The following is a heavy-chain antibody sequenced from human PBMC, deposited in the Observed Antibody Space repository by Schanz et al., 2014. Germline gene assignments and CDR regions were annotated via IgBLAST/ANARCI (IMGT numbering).Heavy chain of an antibody. CDR2: ISPNGVTI. Sequence: IHLAESGGGVVQPGRSLRLSCAASGAASGFTFSNYAMHWVRQSPGKGLEWVAHISPNGVTIYYADSVKGRFTISRDNAKNSLFLQMNSLSAEDTAVYYCAKVAPAATYLDSWGLGTLVTVSS. D-gene: IGHD2-2*01. J-gene: IGHJ4*02. CDR3: AKVAPAATYLDS. V-gene: IGHV3-48*03. CDR1: GFTFSNYA.